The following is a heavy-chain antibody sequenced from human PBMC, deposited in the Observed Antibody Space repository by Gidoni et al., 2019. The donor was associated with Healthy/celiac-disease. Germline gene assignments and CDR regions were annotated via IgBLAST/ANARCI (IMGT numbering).Heavy chain of an antibody. J-gene: IGHJ6*02. CDR2: INSDGSST. D-gene: IGHD3-3*01. V-gene: IGHV3-74*01. CDR1: GFPFSRYG. CDR3: AKEGRYYDFWSGSRGYYGMDV. Sequence: EVQLVESGGGLVQPGGSLRLPCAASGFPFSRYGMHWVRQAPGKGLVGVSRINSDGSSTSYADSVKGRFTISRDNAKNTLYLQMNSLRAEDTAVYYCAKEGRYYDFWSGSRGYYGMDVWGQGTTVTVS.